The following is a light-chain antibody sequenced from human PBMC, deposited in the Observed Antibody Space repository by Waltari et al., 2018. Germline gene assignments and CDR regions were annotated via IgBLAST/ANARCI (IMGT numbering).Light chain of an antibody. CDR1: QSVVTW. J-gene: IGKJ2*01. Sequence: DIQMTQSPSTLSASVGDRVTISCRASQSVVTWLAWYQKKPGKAPKLLIYMASSLDSGVPSRFSGSGSGTDFTLTISSLQPDDFATYSCQQYSSFSTFGQGTKV. CDR3: QQYSSFST. V-gene: IGKV1-5*03. CDR2: MAS.